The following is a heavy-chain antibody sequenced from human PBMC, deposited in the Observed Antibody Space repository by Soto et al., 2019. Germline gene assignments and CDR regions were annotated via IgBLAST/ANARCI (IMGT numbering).Heavy chain of an antibody. J-gene: IGHJ4*02. CDR3: AKAPLGFFDWFDY. D-gene: IGHD3-9*01. Sequence: EVQLLESGGGLVQPGGSLRLSCAASGFTFSSYAMSWVRQAPGKGLEWDSAISGSGGSTYYADSVKGRFTISRDNSKNTLYLQMNSLRAEDTAVYYCAKAPLGFFDWFDYWGQGTLVTVSS. V-gene: IGHV3-23*01. CDR1: GFTFSSYA. CDR2: ISGSGGST.